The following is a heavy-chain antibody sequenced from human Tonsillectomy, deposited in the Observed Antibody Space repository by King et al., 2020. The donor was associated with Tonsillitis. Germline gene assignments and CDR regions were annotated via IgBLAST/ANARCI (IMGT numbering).Heavy chain of an antibody. Sequence: VQLVESGGGLVQPGGSLRLSCAASVFTFSSYAMSWVRQAPGKGLEWVSAISGSGSSTYYTDSVKGRFTISRDNPKNTLYRQMNSLRAEDTAIYYCAKDTTRTRIAAATDHWGQGTLVTVSS. J-gene: IGHJ4*02. CDR3: AKDTTRTRIAAATDH. CDR2: ISGSGSST. CDR1: VFTFSSYA. V-gene: IGHV3-23*04. D-gene: IGHD6-13*01.